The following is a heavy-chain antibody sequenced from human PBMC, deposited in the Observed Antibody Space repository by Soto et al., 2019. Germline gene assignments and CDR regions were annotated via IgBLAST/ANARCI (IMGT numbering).Heavy chain of an antibody. CDR3: AKAYGIWSGYESTTWGMDV. Sequence: GGSLRLSCAASGFTFDDYTMHWVRQAPGKGLEWVSLISWDGGSTYYADSVKGRFTISRDNSKNSLYLQMNSLRTEDTALYYCAKAYGIWSGYESTTWGMDVWGQGTTVTVSS. D-gene: IGHD3-3*01. V-gene: IGHV3-43*01. J-gene: IGHJ6*02. CDR1: GFTFDDYT. CDR2: ISWDGGST.